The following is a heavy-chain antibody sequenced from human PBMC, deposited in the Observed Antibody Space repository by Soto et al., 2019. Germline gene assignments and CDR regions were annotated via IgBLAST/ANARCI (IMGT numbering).Heavy chain of an antibody. Sequence: GGFLRLSCAASGCTFSSYGMHWVRQAPGKGLEWVAVIWYDGSNKHYADSVKGRFTISRDNSKNTLYLQMNSLRAEDTAVYYCXSDFSLIWSDQALVYWGQGTMVTVSS. CDR2: IWYDGSNK. J-gene: IGHJ4*02. V-gene: IGHV3-33*01. CDR3: XSDFSLIWSDQALVY. CDR1: GCTFSSYG. D-gene: IGHD3-3*01.